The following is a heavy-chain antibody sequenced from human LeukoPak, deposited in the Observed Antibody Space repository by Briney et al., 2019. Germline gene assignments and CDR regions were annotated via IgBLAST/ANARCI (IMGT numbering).Heavy chain of an antibody. D-gene: IGHD3-10*01. V-gene: IGHV4-34*01. J-gene: IGHJ4*01. CDR2: IDHSGRA. CDR1: GGSFSGYY. CDR3: AREVLLWFGQLSTAGKFDY. Sequence: SETLSLTCAVYGGSFSGYYWSWIRQPPGKGLEWIGEIDHSGRANYNPSLKSRVTMSVDTSKNQFSLKLHSVTAADTAVYYCAREVLLWFGQLSTAGKFDYWGHGILVTVSS.